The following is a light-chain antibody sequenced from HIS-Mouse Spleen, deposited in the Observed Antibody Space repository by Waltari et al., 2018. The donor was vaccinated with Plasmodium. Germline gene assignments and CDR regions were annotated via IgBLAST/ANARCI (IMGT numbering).Light chain of an antibody. CDR2: QDR. CDR3: QAWDSSTVV. J-gene: IGLJ2*01. CDR1: TLGYKY. Sequence: SYELTQPPSVSVSPGPTASLNCSGDTLGYKYACWYQQKPGQSPVLVIYQDRKRPPGIPERFSGSNSGNTATLTISGTQAMDEADYYCQAWDSSTVVFGGGTKLTVL. V-gene: IGLV3-1*01.